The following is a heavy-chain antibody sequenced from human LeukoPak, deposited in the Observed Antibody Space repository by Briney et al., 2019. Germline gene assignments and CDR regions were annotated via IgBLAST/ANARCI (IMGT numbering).Heavy chain of an antibody. CDR1: GGSISSYY. J-gene: IGHJ4*02. CDR3: AAGSSGYSLDY. CDR2: IYYSGST. V-gene: IGHV4-59*01. D-gene: IGHD3-22*01. Sequence: PSETLSLACTVSGGSISSYYWSWIRQPPGKGLEWIGCIYYSGSTNYNPSLKSRVTISVDTSKNQFSPKLSSVTAADTAVYYCAAGSSGYSLDYWGQGTLVTVSS.